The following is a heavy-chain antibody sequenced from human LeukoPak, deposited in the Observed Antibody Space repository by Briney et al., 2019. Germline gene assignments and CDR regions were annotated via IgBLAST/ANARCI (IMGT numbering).Heavy chain of an antibody. CDR1: GGSISSYY. Sequence: PSETLSLTCTVSGGSISSYYWGWIRQPPGKGLEWIGSIYYSGSTYYNPSLKSRVTISVDTSRNQFSLKLSSVTATDTAVYYCARDSGYDGVDYWGQGTLVTVSS. D-gene: IGHD5-12*01. V-gene: IGHV4-39*07. J-gene: IGHJ4*02. CDR3: ARDSGYDGVDY. CDR2: IYYSGST.